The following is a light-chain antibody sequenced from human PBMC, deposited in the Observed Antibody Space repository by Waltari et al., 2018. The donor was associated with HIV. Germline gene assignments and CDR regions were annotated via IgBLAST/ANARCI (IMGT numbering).Light chain of an antibody. CDR3: QHYYDALVS. Sequence: DIVMTQSPDSLAVSLDEKATLSCKSSQRILDRSNGRSSLVCYQQKPGQPPQFRIYWSSFRESGFPDLFSCSGAGTDFTLTISGLQAEDVAVYYCQHYYDALVSFGGGTRVE. CDR2: WSS. CDR1: QRILDRSNGRSS. J-gene: IGKJ4*01. V-gene: IGKV4-1*01.